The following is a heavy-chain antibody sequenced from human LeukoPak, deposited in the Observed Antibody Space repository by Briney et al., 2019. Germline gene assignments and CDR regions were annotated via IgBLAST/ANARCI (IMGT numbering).Heavy chain of an antibody. J-gene: IGHJ4*02. CDR1: GASVSSGAYH. Sequence: SETLSLTRTVSGASVSSGAYHWSWIRQAPGKGLEWIGYSGNTNYSPSLNSRVTISVDTSKNQFSLRLTSVTAADTAVYFCATYYGDRGGSGHWGQGTLVTVSS. D-gene: IGHD2-21*01. V-gene: IGHV4-30-4*01. CDR3: ATYYGDRGGSGH. CDR2: SGNT.